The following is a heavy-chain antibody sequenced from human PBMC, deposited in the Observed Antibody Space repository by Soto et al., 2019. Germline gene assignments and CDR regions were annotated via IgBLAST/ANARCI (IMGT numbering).Heavy chain of an antibody. CDR3: AKGRTVSYYYDSSGYFNY. J-gene: IGHJ4*02. Sequence: GGSLRLSCAASGFTFSSSSMNWVRQAPGKGLEWVSSISSSSSYIYYADSVKGRFTIARDNAKNSLYLQMNSLRAEDTAVYYCAKGRTVSYYYDSSGYFNYWGQGTLVTVSS. CDR2: ISSSSSYI. D-gene: IGHD3-22*01. V-gene: IGHV3-21*04. CDR1: GFTFSSSS.